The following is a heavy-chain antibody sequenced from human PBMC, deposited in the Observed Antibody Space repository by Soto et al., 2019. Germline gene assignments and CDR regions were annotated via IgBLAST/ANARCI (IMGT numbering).Heavy chain of an antibody. Sequence: QAQLMQSGAEVKKHGSSVKVSCRASGVSLNNFAFCRVRQAPGQGLEWIGGTIPLFGLTNYAQKFQVKVTITADESRSTVYMEMTDLTSEDTAVYYCGSPVAGATLNTYYTYGIDVWGQGTTVTV. CDR1: GVSLNNFA. V-gene: IGHV1-69*01. D-gene: IGHD1-26*01. CDR2: TIPLFGLT. CDR3: GSPVAGATLNTYYTYGIDV. J-gene: IGHJ6*02.